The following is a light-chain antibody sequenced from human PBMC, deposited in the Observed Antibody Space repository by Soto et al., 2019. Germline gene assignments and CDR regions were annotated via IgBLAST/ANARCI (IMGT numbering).Light chain of an antibody. CDR2: KVS. CDR3: VQGTHRPLT. V-gene: IGKV2-30*01. J-gene: IGKJ4*02. Sequence: DVVLTQSPLSLPVTLGQPASISCRSSQSLVYSDGNTYLNWFQQRPGQSPRRLIYKVSNLDSGVXSXXRGRGSGTDFTMKISRVDAEEVVVYLRVQGTHRPLTFGGGTKVEIK. CDR1: QSLVYSDGNTY.